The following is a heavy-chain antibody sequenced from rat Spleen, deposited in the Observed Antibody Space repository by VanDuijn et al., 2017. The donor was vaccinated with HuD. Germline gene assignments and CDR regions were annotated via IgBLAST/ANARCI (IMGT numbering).Heavy chain of an antibody. Sequence: EVQLQESGPGLVKPSQSLSLTCSVTGYSITNNYWGWIRKFPGNKMEWMGYIKYSGNTGYNPSLRSRISITRDTSKNQFFLQLNSVTTEDTASYYCARHHYDGYYHGPVLGVMDAWGQGDSVTVSS. CDR3: ARHHYDGYYHGPVLGVMDA. J-gene: IGHJ4*01. D-gene: IGHD1-12*03. CDR2: IKYSGNT. V-gene: IGHV3-1*01. CDR1: GYSITNNY.